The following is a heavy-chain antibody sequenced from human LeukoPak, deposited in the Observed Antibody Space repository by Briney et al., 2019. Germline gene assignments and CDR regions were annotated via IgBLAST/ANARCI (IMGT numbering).Heavy chain of an antibody. CDR2: IYHSGST. D-gene: IGHD1-1*01. V-gene: IGHV4-4*02. J-gene: IGHJ4*02. Sequence: SETLPLTCAVSGGSISSSNWWSWVRQPPGKGLEWIGEIYHSGSTNYNPSLKSRVTISVDKSKNQFSLKLSSVTAADTAVYYCARVNINNWHSCDYWGQGTLVTVSS. CDR1: GGSISSSNW. CDR3: ARVNINNWHSCDY.